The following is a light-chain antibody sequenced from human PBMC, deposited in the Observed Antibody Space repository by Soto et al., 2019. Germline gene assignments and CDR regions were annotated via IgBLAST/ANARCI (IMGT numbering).Light chain of an antibody. CDR2: EVS. Sequence: QSVLTQPASVSGSPGQSITISYTGTSSDVGGYNYVSWYQHHPGKAPELMIFEVSNRPSGVSHRFSGSKSGNTASLTISGLQTEGEGDYYCSSYTSSSTRVFGTGTKVTVL. J-gene: IGLJ1*01. CDR3: SSYTSSSTRV. CDR1: SSDVGGYNY. V-gene: IGLV2-14*01.